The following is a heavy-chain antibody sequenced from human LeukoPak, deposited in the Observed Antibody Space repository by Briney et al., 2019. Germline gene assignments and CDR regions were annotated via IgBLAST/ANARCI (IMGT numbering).Heavy chain of an antibody. J-gene: IGHJ4*02. CDR3: AKDDYNRH. CDR2: IWYDGSNK. CDR1: GFTFSSYG. D-gene: IGHD4-11*01. V-gene: IGHV3-33*03. Sequence: GKSLRLSCAASGFTFSSYGMHWVRQAPGKGLEWMAVIWYDGSNKYYADSVKGRFTISRDNAKNTLYLQMSSLRVDDTAVYYCAKDDYNRHWGQGTLVTVSS.